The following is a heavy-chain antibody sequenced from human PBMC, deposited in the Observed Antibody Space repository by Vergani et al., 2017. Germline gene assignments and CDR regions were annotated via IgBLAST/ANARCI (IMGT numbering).Heavy chain of an antibody. J-gene: IGHJ4*02. V-gene: IGHV3-49*03. CDR3: ATYMVDDSGGYYSFDY. CDR2: ISSKAYGGTT. CDR1: GFTFGDYA. Sequence: EVQLVESGGGLVQPGRSLRLSCTASGFTFGDYAMSWFRQAPGKGLEWVGFISSKAYGGTTEYDESVKGRFTISRDDSKSIAYVQMNSLKTEDTAVYYCATYMVDDSGGYYSFDYWGQGTLVTVSS. D-gene: IGHD3-22*01.